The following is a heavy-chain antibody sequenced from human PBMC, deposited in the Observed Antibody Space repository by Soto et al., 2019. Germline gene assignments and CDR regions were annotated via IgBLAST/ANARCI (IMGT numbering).Heavy chain of an antibody. CDR2: ISYDGSRT. J-gene: IGHJ6*02. D-gene: IGHD6-19*01. V-gene: IGHV3-30*18. CDR1: GFTFSIFG. Sequence: QVHLVESGGGVVQPGRSLRLSCAASGFTFSIFGMHWVRQAPGKGLEWVAVISYDGSRTYYRSSVKGRFTISRDSSKNTLYLQMNSLRAEDTAVYYCAKSMAVAFPGFYGLDVWGQGTTVTVSS. CDR3: AKSMAVAFPGFYGLDV.